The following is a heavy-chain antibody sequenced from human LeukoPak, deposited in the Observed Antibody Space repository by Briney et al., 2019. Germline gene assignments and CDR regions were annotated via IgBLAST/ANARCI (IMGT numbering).Heavy chain of an antibody. V-gene: IGHV4-61*01. Sequence: PSETLSLTCTVSGGSISSSSYYWSWIRQPPGKGLEWIGYIYYSGSTNYNPSLKSRVTISVDTSKNQFSLKLTSVTAADTAVYYCAREGNDSSSFDYWGQGTLVTVSS. J-gene: IGHJ4*02. CDR3: AREGNDSSSFDY. CDR1: GGSISSSSYY. D-gene: IGHD6-13*01. CDR2: IYYSGST.